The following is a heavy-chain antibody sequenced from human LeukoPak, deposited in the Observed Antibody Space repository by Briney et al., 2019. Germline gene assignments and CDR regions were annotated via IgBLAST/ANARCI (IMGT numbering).Heavy chain of an antibody. CDR1: GGSFSGYY. CDR3: ARRGSGYYRRFDY. V-gene: IGHV4-34*01. Sequence: SETLSLTCAVYGGSFSGYYWSWIRQPPGKGLEWIGEINHSGSTNYNPSLKSRVTISVDTSKNQFSLKLSSVTAADTAVYYCARRGSGYYRRFDYWGQGTLVTVSS. J-gene: IGHJ4*02. CDR2: INHSGST. D-gene: IGHD3-22*01.